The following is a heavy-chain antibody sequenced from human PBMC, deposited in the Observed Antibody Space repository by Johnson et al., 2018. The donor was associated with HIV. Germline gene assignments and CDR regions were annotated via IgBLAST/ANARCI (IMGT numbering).Heavy chain of an antibody. CDR2: ISSSGSTI. J-gene: IGHJ3*02. CDR1: GFTFSSYA. D-gene: IGHD2-21*02. V-gene: IGHV3-48*04. Sequence: VQLVESGGGLVQPGGSLRLSCAASGFTFSSYAMSWVRQAPGKGLEWVSYISSSGSTIYYADSVKGRFTISRDNAKNSLYLQMNSLRAEGTAVYFCARSPQIVVVTSVHDAFDIWGQGTRVIVSS. CDR3: ARSPQIVVVTSVHDAFDI.